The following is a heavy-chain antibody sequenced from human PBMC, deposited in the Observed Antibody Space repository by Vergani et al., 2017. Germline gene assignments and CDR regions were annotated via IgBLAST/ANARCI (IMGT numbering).Heavy chain of an antibody. CDR1: GDSVISTDYH. J-gene: IGHJ4*02. D-gene: IGHD2-15*01. CDR2: MDYSGGT. Sequence: QVQLQESGPGLVKPSETLSLTCTVSGDSVISTDYHWGWIRQPPGNGLEWIGSMDYSGGTSYNPSLESRISISFETPKNQFSLRLTSVTAADTAVYYCASKRGACRAAYCHSYDFWGPGTLVGVSS. V-gene: IGHV4-39*01. CDR3: ASKRGACRAAYCHSYDF.